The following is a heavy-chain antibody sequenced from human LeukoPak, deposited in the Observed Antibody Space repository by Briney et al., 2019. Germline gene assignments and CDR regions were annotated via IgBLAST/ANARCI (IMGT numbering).Heavy chain of an antibody. CDR1: GFTFSSYS. CDR2: ISWNSGRI. Sequence: GGSLRLSCAASGFTFSSYSMNWVRQAPGKGLEWVSGISWNSGRIDYADSVKGRFTISRDNAKNSLYLQMNSLRPEDTALYYCTKGPNSSPLDFGMDVWGQGTTVTVSS. V-gene: IGHV3-9*01. CDR3: TKGPNSSPLDFGMDV. D-gene: IGHD3-3*01. J-gene: IGHJ6*02.